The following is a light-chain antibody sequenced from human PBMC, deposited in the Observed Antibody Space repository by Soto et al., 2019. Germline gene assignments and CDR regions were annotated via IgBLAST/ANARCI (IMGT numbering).Light chain of an antibody. J-gene: IGKJ4*01. CDR1: ESISIW. V-gene: IGKV1-5*03. CDR2: KAS. CDR3: QQYKSYPLT. Sequence: DIQMTQSPSTLSASVGDRATITCRASESISIWLAWYQQKPGRAPKLLIYKASSLESGVPSRFSGSGSGTEFTLTISSLQPDDFATYYCQQYKSYPLTFGGGTKVEIK.